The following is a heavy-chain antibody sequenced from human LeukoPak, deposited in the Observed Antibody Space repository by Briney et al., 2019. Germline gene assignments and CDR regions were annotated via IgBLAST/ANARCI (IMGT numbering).Heavy chain of an antibody. CDR1: GGTFSSYA. J-gene: IGHJ5*02. Sequence: SVKVSCKASGGTFSSYAISWVRQAPGQGLEWMGGIIPIFGTANYAQKFQGRVTITTDESTSTAYMELSSLRSEDTAVCYCARGRYCSSTSCYENWFDPWGQGTLVTVSS. V-gene: IGHV1-69*05. CDR3: ARGRYCSSTSCYENWFDP. D-gene: IGHD2-2*01. CDR2: IIPIFGTA.